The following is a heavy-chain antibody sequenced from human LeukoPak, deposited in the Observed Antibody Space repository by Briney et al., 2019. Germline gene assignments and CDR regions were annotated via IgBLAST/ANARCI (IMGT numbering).Heavy chain of an antibody. Sequence: GASVKVSCKASGYTFTGYYMHWVRQAPGQGLEWMGWINPNSGGTNYAQKFQGRVTMTRDTSISTAYMELSRLRSDDTAVYYCARRAQKYYYGSGQVGYWGQGTLVTVSS. CDR1: GYTFTGYY. J-gene: IGHJ4*02. D-gene: IGHD3-10*01. CDR2: INPNSGGT. V-gene: IGHV1-2*02. CDR3: ARRAQKYYYGSGQVGY.